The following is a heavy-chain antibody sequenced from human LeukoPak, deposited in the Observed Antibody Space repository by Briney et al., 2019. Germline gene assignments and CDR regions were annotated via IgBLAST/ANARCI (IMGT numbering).Heavy chain of an antibody. CDR1: GGSISSGGYY. V-gene: IGHV4-31*03. CDR2: IYYSGST. J-gene: IGHJ5*02. D-gene: IGHD3-10*01. CDR3: AREAHGNGDWFDP. Sequence: PSETLSLTCTVSGGSISSGGYYWSWIRQHPGKGLEWIGYIYYSGSTYYNPSLKSRVTISVDTSKNQFSLKLSSVTAADTAVYYCAREAHGNGDWFDPWGQGTLVTVSS.